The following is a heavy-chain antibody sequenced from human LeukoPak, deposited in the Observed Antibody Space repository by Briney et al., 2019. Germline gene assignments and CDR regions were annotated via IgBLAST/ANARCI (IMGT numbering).Heavy chain of an antibody. Sequence: PGGSLRLSCAASGFTFSSYAMHWVRQAPGKGLEWVAVISYDGSNKYYADSVKGRFTISRDNSKNTLYLQMNSLRAEDTAVYYCARDVKSLHTTYYDFWSGYSNYYYYYGMDVWGQGTTVTVSS. V-gene: IGHV3-30-3*01. CDR2: ISYDGSNK. CDR3: ARDVKSLHTTYYDFWSGYSNYYYYYGMDV. CDR1: GFTFSSYA. J-gene: IGHJ6*02. D-gene: IGHD3-3*01.